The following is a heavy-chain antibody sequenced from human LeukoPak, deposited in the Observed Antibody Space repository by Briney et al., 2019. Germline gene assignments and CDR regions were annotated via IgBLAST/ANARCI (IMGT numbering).Heavy chain of an antibody. J-gene: IGHJ4*02. CDR1: GFTFSSYW. CDR3: ARVGGGTWPQIV. CDR2: IYYTGST. V-gene: IGHV4-59*01. Sequence: GPLRLSCAASGFTFSSYWMSWIRQPPGKGLEWIGYIYYTGSTTYVPSLKSRVTISIDMSKNQFSLKLRSVTAADTAVYYCARVGGGTWPQIVWGQGTLVTVSS. D-gene: IGHD5-24*01.